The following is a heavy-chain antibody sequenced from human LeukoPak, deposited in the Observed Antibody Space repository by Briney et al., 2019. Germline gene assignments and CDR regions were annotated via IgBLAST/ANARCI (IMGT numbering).Heavy chain of an antibody. V-gene: IGHV3-23*01. CDR2: ISSSGGST. D-gene: IGHD3-10*01. Sequence: PGGSLRLSCAASGFTFSSYAMSWVRQAPGKGLEWVSAISSSGGSTYYADSVKGRFTISRDNAKNSLYLQMNSLRAEDTAVYYCARAPGRVRGVIISPDVWGQGTTVTVSS. J-gene: IGHJ6*02. CDR1: GFTFSSYA. CDR3: ARAPGRVRGVIISPDV.